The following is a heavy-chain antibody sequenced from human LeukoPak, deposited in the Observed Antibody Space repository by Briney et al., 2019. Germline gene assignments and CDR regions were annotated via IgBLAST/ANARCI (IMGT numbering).Heavy chain of an antibody. CDR2: ISSSGNTI. V-gene: IGHV3-48*03. Sequence: PGGSLRLSCAPSGFTFSIHEMNWVRQAPGKGLEWVSYISSSGNTIYYADSVKGRFTISRDNAKNSLYLQMNSLRAEDTAVYYCARDLKRGYSSGRYSWGTGSSNDFWGQGTLVTVSS. CDR1: GFTFSIHE. CDR3: ARDLKRGYSSGRYSWGTGSSNDF. J-gene: IGHJ4*02. D-gene: IGHD6-19*01.